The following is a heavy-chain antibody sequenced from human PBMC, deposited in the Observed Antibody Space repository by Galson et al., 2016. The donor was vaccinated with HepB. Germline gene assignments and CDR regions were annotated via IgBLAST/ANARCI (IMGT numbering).Heavy chain of an antibody. CDR1: GFTVSNNY. J-gene: IGHJ5*02. Sequence: SLRLSCAASGFTVSNNYMRWVRQAPGEALEWVSLIYSSGNTHYADSVKGRFTISRDSSKNTVYLQMNSLRVDDTAVYYCARGGGAAAAAWGQGTLVTVSS. D-gene: IGHD6-13*01. CDR3: ARGGGAAAAA. V-gene: IGHV3-53*01. CDR2: IYSSGNT.